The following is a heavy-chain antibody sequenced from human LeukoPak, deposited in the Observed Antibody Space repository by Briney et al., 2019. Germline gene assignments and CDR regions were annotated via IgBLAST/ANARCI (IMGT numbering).Heavy chain of an antibody. CDR1: GYTFTGYY. D-gene: IGHD5-18*01. CDR3: ARTFDSYHLSGLDY. J-gene: IGHJ4*02. V-gene: IGHV1-2*02. Sequence: GASVKVSCKASGYTFTGYYIHWVRQAPGQGLEWMGWINPNSGGTNHAQRFQGRVTMTRDTSISTAYMELSRLRSDDTAVYYCARTFDSYHLSGLDYWGQGSLVTVSS. CDR2: INPNSGGT.